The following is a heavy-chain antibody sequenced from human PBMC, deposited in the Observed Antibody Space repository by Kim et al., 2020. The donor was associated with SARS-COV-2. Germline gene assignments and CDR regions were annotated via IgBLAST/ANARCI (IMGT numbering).Heavy chain of an antibody. V-gene: IGHV4-39*01. D-gene: IGHD3-10*01. Sequence: SETLSLTCTASGGSMSTSSYYWGWIRQPPGKGLEWIGSIYYSGSTYYNPSLKSRVTISVDTSKNQFSLKLSSLTATDTAVYYCARHSHKTVLLSHFEAWGQGTLVTVSS. J-gene: IGHJ4*02. CDR3: ARHSHKTVLLSHFEA. CDR2: IYYSGST. CDR1: GGSMSTSSYY.